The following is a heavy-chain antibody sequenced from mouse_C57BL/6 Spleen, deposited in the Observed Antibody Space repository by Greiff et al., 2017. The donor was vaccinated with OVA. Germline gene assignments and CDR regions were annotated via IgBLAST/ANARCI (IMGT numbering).Heavy chain of an antibody. D-gene: IGHD1-1*01. CDR3: ARSLITTVVAPDY. J-gene: IGHJ2*01. CDR1: GYAFSSSW. V-gene: IGHV1-82*01. Sequence: VKLVESGPELVKPGASVKISCKASGYAFSSSWMNWVKQRPGKGLEWIGRIYPGDGDTNYNGKFKGKATLTADKSSSTAYMQLSSLTSEDSAVYFCARSLITTVVAPDYWGQGTTLTVSS. CDR2: IYPGDGDT.